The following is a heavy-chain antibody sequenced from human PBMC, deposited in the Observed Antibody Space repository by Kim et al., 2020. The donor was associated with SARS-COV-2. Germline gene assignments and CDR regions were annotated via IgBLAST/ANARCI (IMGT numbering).Heavy chain of an antibody. Sequence: GGSLRLSCAASGFTFSSYSMNWVRQAPGKGLEWVSSISSSSSYIYYADSVKGRFTISRDNAKNSLYLQMNSLRAEDTAVYYCARSVEMATIIRYYYYYGMDVWGQGTTVTVSS. CDR3: ARSVEMATIIRYYYYYGMDV. D-gene: IGHD5-12*01. CDR2: ISSSSSYI. V-gene: IGHV3-21*01. CDR1: GFTFSSYS. J-gene: IGHJ6*02.